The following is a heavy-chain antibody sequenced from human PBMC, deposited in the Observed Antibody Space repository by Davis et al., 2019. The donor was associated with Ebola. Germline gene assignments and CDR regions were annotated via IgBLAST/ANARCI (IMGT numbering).Heavy chain of an antibody. Sequence: GESLKISCTASGFVFSSYAFHWVRQAPGRGLEWVSGISGSGGSTYYADSVKGRFTISRDNSKNTLYLQMNSLRAEDTAIYYCAKGNQAGYPTTFDYWGQGTLVTVSS. V-gene: IGHV3-23*01. D-gene: IGHD3-9*01. CDR3: AKGNQAGYPTTFDY. CDR1: GFVFSSYA. J-gene: IGHJ4*02. CDR2: ISGSGGST.